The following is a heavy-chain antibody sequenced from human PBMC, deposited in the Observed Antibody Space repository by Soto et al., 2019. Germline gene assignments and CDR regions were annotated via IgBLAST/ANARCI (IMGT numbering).Heavy chain of an antibody. CDR2: INWSGSNT. V-gene: IGHV3-20*04. CDR1: GFTFSSYA. CDR3: ARDRSIAVAGRFDY. D-gene: IGHD6-19*01. Sequence: PGGSLRLSCAASGFTFSSYAMSWVRQAPGKGLEWVSGINWSGSNTRYADSVKDRFTISRDNAKNSLYLQMNGLRAEDTAFYYCARDRSIAVAGRFDYWGQETLVTVSS. J-gene: IGHJ4*02.